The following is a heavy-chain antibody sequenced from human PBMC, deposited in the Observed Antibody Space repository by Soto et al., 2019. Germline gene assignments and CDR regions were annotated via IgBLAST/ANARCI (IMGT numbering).Heavy chain of an antibody. D-gene: IGHD5-12*01. V-gene: IGHV3-30*18. CDR3: AKGLREMATPYYYYYGMDV. J-gene: IGHJ6*02. Sequence: GGSLRLSCAASGFTFSSYGMHWVRQAPGKGLEWVAVISYDGSNKYYADSVKGRFTISRDNSKNTLYLQMNSLRAEDTAVYYCAKGLREMATPYYYYYGMDVWGQGTTVTVSS. CDR1: GFTFSSYG. CDR2: ISYDGSNK.